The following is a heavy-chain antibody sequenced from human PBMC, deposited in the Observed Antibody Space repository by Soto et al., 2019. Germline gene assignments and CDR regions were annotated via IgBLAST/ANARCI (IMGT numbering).Heavy chain of an antibody. V-gene: IGHV3-66*01. Sequence: GGSLRLSCAVPGFTGSSKHMNLVRPAPGEGVGGGSFIYSGGNTYYADSVKGRFTISRDNSKNMLYLQMGSLRAEDMAVYYCARGYSVFGWPNGGWELLFTPPFAYGMDVWGQGTTVTVS. CDR1: GFTGSSKH. J-gene: IGHJ6*02. CDR3: ARGYSVFGWPNGGWELLFTPPFAYGMDV. CDR2: IYSGGNT. D-gene: IGHD1-26*01.